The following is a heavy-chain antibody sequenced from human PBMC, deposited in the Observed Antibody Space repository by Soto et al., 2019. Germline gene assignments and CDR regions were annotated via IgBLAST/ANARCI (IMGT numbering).Heavy chain of an antibody. J-gene: IGHJ4*02. V-gene: IGHV3-33*01. Sequence: GGSLRLSCAASGFTFSSYGMHWVRQAPGKGLEWVAVIWYDGSNKYYADSVKGRFTISRDNSKNTLYLQMNSLRAEDTAVYYCARDIRYSSSWYLVYWGQGTLVTVSS. CDR3: ARDIRYSSSWYLVY. CDR2: IWYDGSNK. CDR1: GFTFSSYG. D-gene: IGHD6-13*01.